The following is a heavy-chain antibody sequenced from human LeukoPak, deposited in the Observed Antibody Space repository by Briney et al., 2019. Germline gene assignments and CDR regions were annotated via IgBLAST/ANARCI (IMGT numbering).Heavy chain of an antibody. D-gene: IGHD3-22*01. CDR1: GFTLSSYG. Sequence: GGSLRLSCAASGFTLSSYGMHWVRQAPRKGQERGAVIWYDGSNKYYAAPSNGRSPIYRVHSKNTSYLQMNSLRAQDTPVYYCARSTRDSSGYYSGDYWGRGTLVTVFS. CDR3: ARSTRDSSGYYSGDY. J-gene: IGHJ4*02. CDR2: IWYDGSNK. V-gene: IGHV3-33*01.